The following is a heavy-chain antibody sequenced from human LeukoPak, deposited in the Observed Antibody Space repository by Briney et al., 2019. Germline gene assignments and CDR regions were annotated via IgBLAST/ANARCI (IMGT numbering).Heavy chain of an antibody. CDR3: ARDQYYDFWSGLNWFDP. D-gene: IGHD3-3*01. CDR1: GFTFSSYA. J-gene: IGHJ5*02. V-gene: IGHV3-64*01. Sequence: GGSLRLSCAASGFTFSSYAMHWVRQAPGKGLEYVSAISSNGGSTYYANSVKGRFTISRDNSKNTLYPQMGSLRAEDMAVYYCARDQYYDFWSGLNWFDPWGQGTLVTVSS. CDR2: ISSNGGST.